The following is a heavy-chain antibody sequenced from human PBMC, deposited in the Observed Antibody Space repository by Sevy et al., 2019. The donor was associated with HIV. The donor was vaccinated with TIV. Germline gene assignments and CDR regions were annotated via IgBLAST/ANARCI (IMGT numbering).Heavy chain of an antibody. D-gene: IGHD3-10*01. CDR1: GGSISSGGYC. J-gene: IGHJ4*02. CDR3: ARGDYYGSGEFDY. CDR2: IYYSGST. V-gene: IGHV4-31*03. Sequence: SETLSLTCTVSGGSISSGGYCWSWIRQHPGKGLEWIGYIYYSGSTYYNPSLKSRVTISVDTSKNQFSLKLSSVTAADTAVYYCARGDYYGSGEFDYWGQGTLVTVSS.